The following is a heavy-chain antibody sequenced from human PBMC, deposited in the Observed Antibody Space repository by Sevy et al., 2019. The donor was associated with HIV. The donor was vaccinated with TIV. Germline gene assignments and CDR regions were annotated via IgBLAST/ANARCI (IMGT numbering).Heavy chain of an antibody. J-gene: IGHJ4*01. CDR2: ISDDSRYI. CDR1: GFNVRTYS. Sequence: GSLRLSCAASGFNVRTYSMNWVRQAPGKGLEWLSSISDDSRYIYYSDSVKGRFTISRANAKNLLFLQMNNLRVEDTAIYYCARDFTIFGVVSGIDYWGQGNLVTVSS. CDR3: ARDFTIFGVVSGIDY. D-gene: IGHD3-3*01. V-gene: IGHV3-21*04.